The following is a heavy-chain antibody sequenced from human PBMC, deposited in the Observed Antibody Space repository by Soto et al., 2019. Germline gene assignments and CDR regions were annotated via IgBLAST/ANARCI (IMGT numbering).Heavy chain of an antibody. Sequence: ASVKVSCKASGYTFIGYYMHWVRQAPGQGPEWMGWMNPNSGGTNYAQKFRDRVMMTRDTYISIAYMELSSLRSDDTAVYYCARDRVDYSSLPYGMDIWGQGTTVTVSS. CDR2: MNPNSGGT. CDR3: ARDRVDYSSLPYGMDI. J-gene: IGHJ6*02. CDR1: GYTFIGYY. D-gene: IGHD6-19*01. V-gene: IGHV1-2*02.